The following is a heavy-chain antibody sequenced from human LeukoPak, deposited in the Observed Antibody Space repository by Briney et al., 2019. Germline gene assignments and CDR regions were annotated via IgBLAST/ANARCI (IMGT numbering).Heavy chain of an antibody. CDR2: LHYGGST. J-gene: IGHJ4*02. V-gene: IGHV4-59*01. Sequence: PSETLSLTCTVSDGATTGYYWGWIRQPPGKGLDWIGHLHYGGSTNYNPSLKSRITISVDTSKNHFSLKLSSVTAADTAVYYCARGYSTSWTYYLDYWGQGALVTVSS. CDR1: DGATTGYY. D-gene: IGHD6-13*01. CDR3: ARGYSTSWTYYLDY.